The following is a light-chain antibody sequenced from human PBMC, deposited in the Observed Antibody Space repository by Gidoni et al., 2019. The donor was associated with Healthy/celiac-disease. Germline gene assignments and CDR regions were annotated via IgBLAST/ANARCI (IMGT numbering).Light chain of an antibody. Sequence: DIPITHSPSSLSASVGDRVTITCRASQSISSYLNWYQQKPGKAPKLLIYAASSLQSGVPSRFSGSGSGTDFTLTISSLQPEDFATYYCQQSYSTPRTFGGGTKVEIK. CDR2: AAS. V-gene: IGKV1-39*01. CDR1: QSISSY. CDR3: QQSYSTPRT. J-gene: IGKJ4*01.